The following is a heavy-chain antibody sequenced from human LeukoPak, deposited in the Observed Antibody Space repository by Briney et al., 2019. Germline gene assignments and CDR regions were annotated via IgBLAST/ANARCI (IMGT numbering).Heavy chain of an antibody. V-gene: IGHV1-46*01. CDR2: INPSGGST. Sequence: PGASVKVSCKASGYTVTSYYMHWVRQAPGQGLQWMGLINPSGGSTSYAQKFQGRVTMTRDTSTSTVFMELRSLTPEDTAVYYCARTFSIASAGRNDYWGQGTLVTVSS. D-gene: IGHD6-13*01. CDR3: ARTFSIASAGRNDY. J-gene: IGHJ4*02. CDR1: GYTVTSYY.